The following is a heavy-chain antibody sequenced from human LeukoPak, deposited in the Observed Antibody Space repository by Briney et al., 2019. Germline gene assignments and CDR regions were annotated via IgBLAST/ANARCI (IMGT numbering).Heavy chain of an antibody. J-gene: IGHJ3*02. D-gene: IGHD3-3*01. Sequence: SETLSLTCTVSGGSISSYYWSWIRQPPGKGLEWIGYIYYSGSTNYNPSLKSRVTISVDTSKNQFSLKLSSVTAADTAVYYCAKSLTIFGVVGAFDIWGQGTMVTVSS. CDR3: AKSLTIFGVVGAFDI. CDR2: IYYSGST. V-gene: IGHV4-59*01. CDR1: GGSISSYY.